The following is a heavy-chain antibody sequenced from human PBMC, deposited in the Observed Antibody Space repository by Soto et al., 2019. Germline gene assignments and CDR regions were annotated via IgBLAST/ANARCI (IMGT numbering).Heavy chain of an antibody. V-gene: IGHV3-30-3*01. CDR2: IPYDGSNK. CDR1: GFTFSSHA. D-gene: IGHD2-2*03. CDR3: ARGGYCNSTSCFRYGMDV. Sequence: QVQLVESGGGVVQPGRSLRLSCAASGFTFSSHAMHWVRQAPGKGLEWVAVIPYDGSNKYFADSVKGRFTISRDNSMNTLYLQMDSLRPEDTAVYHCARGGYCNSTSCFRYGMDVWGQGTTVTVSS. J-gene: IGHJ6*02.